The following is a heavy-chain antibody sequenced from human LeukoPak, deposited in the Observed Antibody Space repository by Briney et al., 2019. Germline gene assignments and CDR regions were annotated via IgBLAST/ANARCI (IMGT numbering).Heavy chain of an antibody. V-gene: IGHV1-8*03. D-gene: IGHD6-6*01. J-gene: IGHJ6*03. Sequence: ASVKVSCKASGYTFTSYYMHWVRQAPGQGLEWMGWMNPNSGNTGYAQKFQGRVTITRNTSISTAYMELSSLRSEDTAVYYCARSYTSSSYYYYMDVWGKGTTVTVSS. CDR1: GYTFTSYY. CDR2: MNPNSGNT. CDR3: ARSYTSSSYYYYMDV.